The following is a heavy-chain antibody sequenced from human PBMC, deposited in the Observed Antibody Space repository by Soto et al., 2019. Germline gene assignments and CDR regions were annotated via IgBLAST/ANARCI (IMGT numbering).Heavy chain of an antibody. CDR3: AKDLEGAYCSGGSCYDYYYMDV. J-gene: IGHJ6*03. Sequence: GGSLRLSCAASGFTFSSYGMHWVRQAPGKGLEWVAVISYDGSNKYYADSVKGRFTISRDNSKNTLYLQMNSLRAEDTAVYYCAKDLEGAYCSGGSCYDYYYMDVWGKGTTVTVSS. CDR1: GFTFSSYG. D-gene: IGHD2-15*01. CDR2: ISYDGSNK. V-gene: IGHV3-30*18.